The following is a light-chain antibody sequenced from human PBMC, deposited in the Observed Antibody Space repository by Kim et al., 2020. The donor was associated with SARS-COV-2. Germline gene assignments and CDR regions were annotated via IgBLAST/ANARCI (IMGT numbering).Light chain of an antibody. J-gene: IGLJ3*02. CDR3: ATWDSSLSVGV. CDR1: RSNIGTNP. CDR2: DND. Sequence: QSVLTQPPSVSAAPGQKVTISCSGGRSNIGTNPVSWYQQFPGTAPKLITYDNDKRPSGIPDRFSSSKSGTSATLGITGLRTGDEADYYCATWDSSLSVGVFGGGTKVTV. V-gene: IGLV1-51*01.